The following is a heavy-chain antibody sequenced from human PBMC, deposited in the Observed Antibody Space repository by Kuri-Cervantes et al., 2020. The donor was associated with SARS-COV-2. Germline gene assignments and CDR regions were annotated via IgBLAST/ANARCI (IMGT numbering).Heavy chain of an antibody. D-gene: IGHD1-7*01. J-gene: IGHJ4*02. Sequence: GESLKISCAASGFTFTAYAMSWVRQAPGKGLEWVAVIWYDGSNKYYADSVKGRFTISRDNSKNTLYLQMNSLRAEDTAVYYCARAGITGTTFYFDYWGQGTLVTVSS. V-gene: IGHV3-33*08. CDR1: GFTFTAYA. CDR2: IWYDGSNK. CDR3: ARAGITGTTFYFDY.